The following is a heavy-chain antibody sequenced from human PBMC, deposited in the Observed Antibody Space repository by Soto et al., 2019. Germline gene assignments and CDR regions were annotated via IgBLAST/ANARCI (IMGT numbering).Heavy chain of an antibody. D-gene: IGHD3-3*01. CDR2: ISGSGGST. V-gene: IGHV3-23*01. CDR3: AKDSDFWGVYNPLGSS. Sequence: GGSLRLSCAASGFTFSSYAMSWVRQAPGKGLEWVSAISGSGGSTYYADSVKGRFTISRDNSKNTLYLQMDSLRAEDTAVYYSAKDSDFWGVYNPLGSSWGRGPLVTGSS. J-gene: IGHJ5*02. CDR1: GFTFSSYA.